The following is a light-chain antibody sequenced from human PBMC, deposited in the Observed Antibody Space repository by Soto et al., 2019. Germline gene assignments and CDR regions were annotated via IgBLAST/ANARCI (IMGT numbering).Light chain of an antibody. CDR1: QSVFSN. V-gene: IGKV3-15*01. CDR3: QQYNNWQVT. Sequence: EIVLTQSPATLSVSPGERATLSCRASQSVFSNLAWYQQKPGQAPRLLISGAFTRATGIPARFSGSGSGTEFALTISSLQSEDFAVYYCQQYNNWQVTFGQGTKVDIK. CDR2: GAF. J-gene: IGKJ1*01.